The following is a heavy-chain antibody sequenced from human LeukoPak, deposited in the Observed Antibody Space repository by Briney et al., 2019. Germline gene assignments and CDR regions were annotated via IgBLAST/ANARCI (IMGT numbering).Heavy chain of an antibody. V-gene: IGHV4-34*01. CDR3: ARRGYSSSWYWREVDY. J-gene: IGHJ4*02. CDR1: GFTFSDYY. Sequence: GSLRLSCAASGFTFSDYYMSWIRQPPGKGLEWIGEINHSGSTNYNPSLKSRVTISVDTSKNQFSLRLSSVTAADTAVYYCARRGYSSSWYWREVDYWGQGTLVTVSS. D-gene: IGHD6-13*01. CDR2: INHSGST.